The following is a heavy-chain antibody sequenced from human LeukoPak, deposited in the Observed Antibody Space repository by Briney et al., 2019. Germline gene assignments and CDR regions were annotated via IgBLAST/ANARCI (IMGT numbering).Heavy chain of an antibody. D-gene: IGHD6-13*01. Sequence: PGGSLRLSCAASGFTFDDYAMRWVRQAPGKGLEWVSGISWNSGSIGYADSVKGRFTISRDNAKNSLYLQMNSLRAEDTAVYYCARAEGDSSSWYRYWGQGTLVTVSS. J-gene: IGHJ4*02. CDR1: GFTFDDYA. CDR2: ISWNSGSI. CDR3: ARAEGDSSSWYRY. V-gene: IGHV3-9*01.